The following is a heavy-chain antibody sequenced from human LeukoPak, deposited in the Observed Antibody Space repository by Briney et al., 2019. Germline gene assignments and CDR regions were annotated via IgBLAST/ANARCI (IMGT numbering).Heavy chain of an antibody. Sequence: PGGSLRLSCAASGFTFSSYGMHWVRQAPGKGLEWVAVISYDGSNKYYADSVKGRFTISRDNSKNTLYLQMNSLRAEDTAVYYCARRSRGVAAISAGNYYYYYMDVWGKGTTVTISS. CDR2: ISYDGSNK. CDR3: ARRSRGVAAISAGNYYYYYMDV. J-gene: IGHJ6*03. CDR1: GFTFSSYG. V-gene: IGHV3-30*03. D-gene: IGHD2-15*01.